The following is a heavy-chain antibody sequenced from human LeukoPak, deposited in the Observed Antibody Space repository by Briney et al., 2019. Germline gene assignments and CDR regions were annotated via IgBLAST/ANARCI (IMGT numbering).Heavy chain of an antibody. V-gene: IGHV1-18*01. Sequence: GASVTVSFTASGYTFTSYGISWVRQAPGQGLEWMGWISAYNGNTNYAQKLQGRVTMTTDTSTSTAYMELRSLRSDDTAVYYCARDKSPYYYGSSGLDYWGQGTLVTASS. D-gene: IGHD3-22*01. J-gene: IGHJ4*02. CDR2: ISAYNGNT. CDR3: ARDKSPYYYGSSGLDY. CDR1: GYTFTSYG.